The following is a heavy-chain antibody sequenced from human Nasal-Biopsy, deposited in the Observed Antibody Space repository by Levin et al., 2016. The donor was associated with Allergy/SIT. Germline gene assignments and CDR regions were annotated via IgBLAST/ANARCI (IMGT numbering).Heavy chain of an antibody. D-gene: IGHD6-19*01. CDR3: AREEWIESNSGWKGGVDY. Sequence: GESLKISCAASGFTFGNYYMSWVRRAPGKGLEWVASMHGDGTNKYSVDSVKGRFTISRDNAKNSLYLQMNSLRVEDTAVYYCAREEWIESNSGWKGGVDYWGQGTLVTVSS. CDR2: MHGDGTNK. V-gene: IGHV3-7*01. CDR1: GFTFGNYY. J-gene: IGHJ4*02.